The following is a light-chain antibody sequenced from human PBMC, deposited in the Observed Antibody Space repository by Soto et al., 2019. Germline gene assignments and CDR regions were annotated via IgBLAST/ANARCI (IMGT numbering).Light chain of an antibody. V-gene: IGLV1-44*01. Sequence: QSVLTQPPSASGTPGQRVTISCSGSSSNIGSNTVNWYQQLPGTAPKLLSYSNNQRPSGVPDRFSGSKSGTSASLAISGLQSEDEADYDCAAWDDSLNVYVVFGGGTKLTVL. J-gene: IGLJ2*01. CDR3: AAWDDSLNVYVV. CDR2: SNN. CDR1: SSNIGSNT.